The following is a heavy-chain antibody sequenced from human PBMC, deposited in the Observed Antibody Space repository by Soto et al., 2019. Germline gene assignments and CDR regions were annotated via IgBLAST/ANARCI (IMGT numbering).Heavy chain of an antibody. CDR1: GYTFTGYY. Sequence: ASVKVSCKASGYTFTGYYMHWVRQAPGQGLEWMGWINPNSGGTNYAQKFQGWVTMTRDTSISTAYMELSRLRSDDTAVYYCARAADGEGDAFDIWGQGTMVTVSS. D-gene: IGHD3-10*01. CDR3: ARAADGEGDAFDI. J-gene: IGHJ3*02. CDR2: INPNSGGT. V-gene: IGHV1-2*04.